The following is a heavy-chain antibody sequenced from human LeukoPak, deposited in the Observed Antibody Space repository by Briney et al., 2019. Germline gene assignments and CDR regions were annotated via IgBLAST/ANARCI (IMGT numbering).Heavy chain of an antibody. Sequence: PGGSLRLSCAASGFMFRTYGMQWVRQAPGKGLEWVAVISYDGSNKYYADSVKGRFTISRDNSKNTLYLQMNSLRAEDTAVYYCARRPVYYYYGMDVWGKGTTVTVSS. J-gene: IGHJ6*04. CDR2: ISYDGSNK. V-gene: IGHV3-30*19. CDR3: ARRPVYYYYGMDV. CDR1: GFMFRTYG.